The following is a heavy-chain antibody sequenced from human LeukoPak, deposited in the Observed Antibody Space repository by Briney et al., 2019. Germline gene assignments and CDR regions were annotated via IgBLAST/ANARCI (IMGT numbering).Heavy chain of an antibody. J-gene: IGHJ2*01. CDR3: ARDRLEIKYFDL. V-gene: IGHV3-33*01. Sequence: GRSLRLSCAASGFTFRNFGMHWVRQGPGKGLEWVAVIYYDGGKKYYADSVKGRFTTSRDNSKNTLYLQLNSLRAEDTAVYYCARDRLEIKYFDLWGRGTQVTVSS. CDR1: GFTFRNFG. D-gene: IGHD1-1*01. CDR2: IYYDGGKK.